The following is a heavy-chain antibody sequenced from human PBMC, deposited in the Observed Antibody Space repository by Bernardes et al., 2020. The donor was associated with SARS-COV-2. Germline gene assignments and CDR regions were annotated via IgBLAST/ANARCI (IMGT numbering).Heavy chain of an antibody. J-gene: IGHJ4*02. D-gene: IGHD3-10*01. CDR3: VRGFNYGPLDD. V-gene: IGHV3-20*02. CDR1: GFTFDDYG. Sequence: SLRLSFASSGFTFDDYGMSWVRQVPGNGLEWVSGINRNGGSTGYADSVRGRFTISRATATQSLYLQMNSLRAEDTALDHCVRGFNYGPLDDWGQGTLVTGSS. CDR2: INRNGGST.